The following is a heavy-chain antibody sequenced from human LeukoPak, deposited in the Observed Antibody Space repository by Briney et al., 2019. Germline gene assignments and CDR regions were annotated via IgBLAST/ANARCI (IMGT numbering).Heavy chain of an antibody. CDR1: GFTFSSYW. CDR2: INQDGSEK. V-gene: IGHV3-7*01. CDR3: ARAHIYYGSGATSIAD. J-gene: IGHJ4*02. D-gene: IGHD3-10*01. Sequence: GGSLTLSCTASGFTFSSYWMSWVRQAPGKGLEWVAHINQDGSEKYYVDSEKRRFTIYGDNDKHSLYMQMHSMRPEHAAVYYCARAHIYYGSGATSIADWGQGTLVTVSS.